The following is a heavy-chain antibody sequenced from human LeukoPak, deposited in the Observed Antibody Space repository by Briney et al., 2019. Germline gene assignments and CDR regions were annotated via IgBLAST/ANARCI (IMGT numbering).Heavy chain of an antibody. CDR1: GYTFTNYG. CDR2: ISAYNGNT. CDR3: ARDRWSSSASAAPDDY. J-gene: IGHJ4*02. Sequence: GASVKVSCKASGYTFTNYGISWVRQALGQGLEWMGRISAYNGNTVYAQKLQGRVTMTTDTSTSIAYMELRSLRSDDTAVYYCARDRWSSSASAAPDDYWGQGTMVTVSS. D-gene: IGHD6-6*01. V-gene: IGHV1-18*01.